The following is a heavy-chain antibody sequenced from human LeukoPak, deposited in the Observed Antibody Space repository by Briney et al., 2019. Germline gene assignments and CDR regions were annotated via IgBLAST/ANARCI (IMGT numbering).Heavy chain of an antibody. CDR1: GGSFSGYY. D-gene: IGHD6-19*01. V-gene: IGHV4-34*01. CDR2: INHSGST. J-gene: IGHJ1*01. CDR3: AREGITVAVTPSFQH. Sequence: SETLSLTCAVYGGSFSGYYWSWIRQPPGKGLEWIGEINHSGSTNYNLSLKSRVTISVDTSKNQFSLKLSSVTAADTAVYYCAREGITVAVTPSFQHWGQGTLVTVSS.